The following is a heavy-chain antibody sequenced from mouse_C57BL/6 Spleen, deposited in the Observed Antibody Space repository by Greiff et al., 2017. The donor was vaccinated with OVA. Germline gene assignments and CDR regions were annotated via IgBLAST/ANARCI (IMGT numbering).Heavy chain of an antibody. CDR1: GYTFTSYW. V-gene: IGHV1-72*01. CDR3: ARSPEGYPLGNAMDY. CDR2: IDPNSGGT. J-gene: IGHJ4*01. Sequence: VQLQQPGAELVKPGASVKLSCKASGYTFTSYWMHWVKQRPGRGLEWIGRIDPNSGGTKYNEKFKSKATLTVDKPSSTAYMQLSSLTSEDFAVYEGARSPEGYPLGNAMDYWGQGTSVTVSA. D-gene: IGHD2-3*01.